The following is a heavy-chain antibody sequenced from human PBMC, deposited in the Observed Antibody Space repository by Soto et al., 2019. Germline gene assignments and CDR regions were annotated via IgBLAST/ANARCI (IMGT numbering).Heavy chain of an antibody. D-gene: IGHD3-3*01. V-gene: IGHV3-21*01. Sequence: GGSLRLSCAASGFTFSSYSMNWVRQAPGKGLEWVSAISSSSSYIYYADSVKARFTISRDNAKNSLYLQMNSLRAEDTAVYYCARDSGLGYDFWSGYSAGNAFDIWGQGTMVTVSS. CDR2: ISSSSSYI. CDR3: ARDSGLGYDFWSGYSAGNAFDI. J-gene: IGHJ3*02. CDR1: GFTFSSYS.